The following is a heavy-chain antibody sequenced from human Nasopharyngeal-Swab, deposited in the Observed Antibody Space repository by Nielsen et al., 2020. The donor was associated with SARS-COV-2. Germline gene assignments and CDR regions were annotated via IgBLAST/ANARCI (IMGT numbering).Heavy chain of an antibody. V-gene: IGHV1-18*01. CDR2: ISAYNGNT. J-gene: IGHJ6*02. D-gene: IGHD3-3*01. CDR3: ARDSDDFWSVKNWGYYYYYGMDV. Sequence: SVKVSCKASGYTFTSYGISWVRQAPGKGLEWMGWISAYNGNTNYAQKLQGRVTMTTDTSTSTAYMELRSLRSDDTAVYYCARDSDDFWSVKNWGYYYYYGMDVWGQGTTVTVSS. CDR1: GYTFTSYG.